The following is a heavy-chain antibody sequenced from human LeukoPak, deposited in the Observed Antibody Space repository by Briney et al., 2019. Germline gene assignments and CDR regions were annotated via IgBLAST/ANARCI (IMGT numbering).Heavy chain of an antibody. V-gene: IGHV4-30-4*08. CDR3: AGVAVITGTKRFNWFDP. J-gene: IGHJ5*02. CDR2: IYYSGST. Sequence: SETLSLTCTVSGGSISSGDYYWSWIRQPPGKGLEWIGYIYYSGSTYYNPSLKSRVTISVDTSKNQFSLKLSSVTAADTAVYYCAGVAVITGTKRFNWFDPWGQGTLVTVSS. D-gene: IGHD1/OR15-1a*01. CDR1: GGSISSGDYY.